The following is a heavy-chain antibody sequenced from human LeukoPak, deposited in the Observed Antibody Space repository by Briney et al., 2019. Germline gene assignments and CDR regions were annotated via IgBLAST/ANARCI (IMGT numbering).Heavy chain of an antibody. CDR1: GGSISSSSYY. J-gene: IGHJ3*02. CDR2: IYYSGST. Sequence: SETLSLTCTVSGGSISSSSYYWGWIRQPPGKGLEWIGSIYYSGSTYYNPSLKSRVTISVDTSKNQFSLKLSSVTAADTAVYYCARRRIVYYYDNADAFDIWGQGTMVTVSS. V-gene: IGHV4-39*01. CDR3: ARRRIVYYYDNADAFDI. D-gene: IGHD3-22*01.